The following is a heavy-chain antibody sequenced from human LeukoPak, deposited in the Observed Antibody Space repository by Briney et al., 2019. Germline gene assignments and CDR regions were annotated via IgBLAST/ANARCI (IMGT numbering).Heavy chain of an antibody. CDR2: IYHSGST. V-gene: IGHV4-38-2*02. J-gene: IGHJ2*01. Sequence: VKPSETLSLTCTVSGYSISSGYYWGWIRQPPGKGLEWIGSIYHSGSTYYNPSLKSRVTISVDTSKNQFSLKLSSVTAADTAVYYCASGSTDFGSGYYVYWYFDLWGRGTLVTVSS. CDR1: GYSISSGYY. D-gene: IGHD3-3*01. CDR3: ASGSTDFGSGYYVYWYFDL.